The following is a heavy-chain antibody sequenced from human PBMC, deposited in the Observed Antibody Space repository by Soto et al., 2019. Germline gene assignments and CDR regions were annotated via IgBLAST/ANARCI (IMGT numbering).Heavy chain of an antibody. D-gene: IGHD5-12*01. J-gene: IGHJ4*02. CDR1: GYTFRDFA. Sequence: QVQLVQSGAEVKKPGASVKVSCKTSGYTFRDFAMHWVREAPGQSLEWMGYVSAAAGHTKYSQKFQGRVTITGDTSARTAYMEVSSLRSEDTAVYYCARWSGYDYYFDLWGQGTQVIVSS. CDR2: VSAAAGHT. V-gene: IGHV1-3*01. CDR3: ARWSGYDYYFDL.